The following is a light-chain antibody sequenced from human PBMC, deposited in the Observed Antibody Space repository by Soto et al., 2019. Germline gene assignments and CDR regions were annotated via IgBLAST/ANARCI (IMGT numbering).Light chain of an antibody. CDR1: QSISSW. V-gene: IGKV1-5*01. J-gene: IGKJ1*01. CDR2: DAS. Sequence: DIQMTQSPSTLSASVGDRVTITCRARQSISSWLAWYQQKPGKAPKLLIYDASSLESGVPSRFSGSGSGTEVTLTISSLQPDDFGTYYCQQYNSYSPTFGQGTKVESK. CDR3: QQYNSYSPT.